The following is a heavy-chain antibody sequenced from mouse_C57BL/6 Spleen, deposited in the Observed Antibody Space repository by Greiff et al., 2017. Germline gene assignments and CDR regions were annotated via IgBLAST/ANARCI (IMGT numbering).Heavy chain of an antibody. CDR2: IDPETGVT. Sequence: QVQLQQSGAELVRPGASVTLSCKASGYTFTDYEMHWVKQTPVHGLEWIVAIDPETGVTAYNQKLKGKAILTAYKSSSTAYMELRSLTSEDSAVYYCTRDYSNYVHYYAMDYWGQGTSVTVSS. CDR1: GYTFTDYE. CDR3: TRDYSNYVHYYAMDY. J-gene: IGHJ4*01. V-gene: IGHV1-15*01. D-gene: IGHD2-5*01.